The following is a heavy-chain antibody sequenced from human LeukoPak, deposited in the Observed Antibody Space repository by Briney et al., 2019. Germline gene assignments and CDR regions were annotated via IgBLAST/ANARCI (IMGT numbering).Heavy chain of an antibody. D-gene: IGHD2-2*01. CDR2: INLDGSEK. V-gene: IGHV3-7*01. Sequence: AGGSLRLSCAASGFTFRNYWMSWVRQAPGKGLEWVANINLDGSEKYYVDSVKGRFTISRDNAKNSLYLQMTSLRAEDTAVYYCARDVRVVIDYWGQGTLVTVSS. CDR3: ARDVRVVIDY. CDR1: GFTFRNYW. J-gene: IGHJ4*02.